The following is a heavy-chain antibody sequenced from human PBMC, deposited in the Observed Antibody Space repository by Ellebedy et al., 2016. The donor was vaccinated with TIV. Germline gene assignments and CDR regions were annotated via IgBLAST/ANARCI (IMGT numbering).Heavy chain of an antibody. J-gene: IGHJ6*02. D-gene: IGHD2-2*01. V-gene: IGHV3-48*04. Sequence: GGSLRLSCAASGFTFSSYSMNWVRQAPGKGLEWVSYISSSSSTVYYADSVKGRFTISRDNAKNSLYRQMNSLRAEDTAVYYCAREGVVVVPAAVYYYYGMDVWGQGTTVTVSS. CDR1: GFTFSSYS. CDR3: AREGVVVVPAAVYYYYGMDV. CDR2: ISSSSSTV.